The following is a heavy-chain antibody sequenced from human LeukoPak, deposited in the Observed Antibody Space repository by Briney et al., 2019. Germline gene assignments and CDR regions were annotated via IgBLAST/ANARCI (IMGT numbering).Heavy chain of an antibody. V-gene: IGHV3-23*01. CDR3: AKYSKWQLVRFDY. D-gene: IGHD6-6*01. CDR2: ISGSGGST. CDR1: GFTFSSYA. Sequence: GGSLRLSCAASGFTFSSYAMIWVRQAPGKGLEWVSAISGSGGSTYYADSVKGRFTISRDNSKNTLYLQMNSLRAEDTAVYYCAKYSKWQLVRFDYWGQGTLVTVSS. J-gene: IGHJ4*02.